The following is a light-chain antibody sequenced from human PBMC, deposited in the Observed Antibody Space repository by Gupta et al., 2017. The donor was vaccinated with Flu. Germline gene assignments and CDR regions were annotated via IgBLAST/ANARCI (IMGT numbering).Light chain of an antibody. CDR3: QQYGSSPFT. CDR1: KSVISSS. Sequence: EIVLTQSPGTLPLSPWGRATLSCRASKSVISSSLAWYQRKPGQGPRLLIFATSNRASGIPDRFSGSGSGTDFTLTISRLEPEDVAMYYCQQYGSSPFTFGGGTKVEI. J-gene: IGKJ4*01. V-gene: IGKV3-20*01. CDR2: ATS.